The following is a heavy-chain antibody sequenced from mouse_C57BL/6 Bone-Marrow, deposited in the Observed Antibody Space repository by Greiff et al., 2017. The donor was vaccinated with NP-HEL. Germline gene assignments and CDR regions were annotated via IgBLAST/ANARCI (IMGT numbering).Heavy chain of an antibody. CDR3: ARDRGYYGSSFYWYFDV. D-gene: IGHD1-1*01. Sequence: EVKLVESGGGLVKPGGSLKLSCAASGFTFSSYAMSWVRQTPEKRLEWVATISDGGSYTYYPDNVKGRFTISRDNAKNNLYLQMSHLKSEDTAMYYCARDRGYYGSSFYWYFDVWGTGTTVTVSS. J-gene: IGHJ1*03. CDR1: GFTFSSYA. CDR2: ISDGGSYT. V-gene: IGHV5-4*01.